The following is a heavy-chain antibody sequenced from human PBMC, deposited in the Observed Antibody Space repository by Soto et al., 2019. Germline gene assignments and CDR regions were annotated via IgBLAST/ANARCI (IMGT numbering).Heavy chain of an antibody. CDR2: ISGSGDKT. J-gene: IGHJ4*02. CDR3: AKRGSSGWYGFDF. V-gene: IGHV3-23*01. D-gene: IGHD6-19*01. CDR1: GFTFSSYA. Sequence: EVQLLESGGGFVQPGGSLRLSCAASGFTFSSYAMSWVRQAPGKGLEWVSSISGSGDKTYYADSVKGRFTISRDNSKNTLYLQMNSLRAEDTAVHYCAKRGSSGWYGFDFWARESWSPSPQ.